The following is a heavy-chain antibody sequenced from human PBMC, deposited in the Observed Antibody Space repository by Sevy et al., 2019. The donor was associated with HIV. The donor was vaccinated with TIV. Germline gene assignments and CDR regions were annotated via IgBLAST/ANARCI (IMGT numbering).Heavy chain of an antibody. V-gene: IGHV1-24*01. CDR3: AITKDYYDSSGYPFDY. Sequence: ASVKVSCKVSGYTLIQLSMHWVRQVPGKGLEWMGSFDPEDGETIYAQKFQGRVTMTEDTSTDTDYMELSSLKSEDTAIFYCAITKDYYDSSGYPFDYWGQGTLVTVSS. CDR2: FDPEDGET. J-gene: IGHJ4*02. CDR1: GYTLIQLS. D-gene: IGHD3-22*01.